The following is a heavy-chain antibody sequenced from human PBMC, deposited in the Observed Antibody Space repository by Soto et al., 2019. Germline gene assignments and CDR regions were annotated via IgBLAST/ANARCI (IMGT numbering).Heavy chain of an antibody. D-gene: IGHD3-10*01. CDR3: ARPLFGRGNWFDP. CDR2: IYYSGST. Sequence: QVQLQESGPGLVKPSETLSLTCTVSGGSISSYYWSWIRQPPGKGLEWIGYIYYSGSTNYNPSLKSRVTISVDTSKNHFSLKLSSVTAADTAVYYCARPLFGRGNWFDPWGQGTLVTVSS. V-gene: IGHV4-59*01. CDR1: GGSISSYY. J-gene: IGHJ5*02.